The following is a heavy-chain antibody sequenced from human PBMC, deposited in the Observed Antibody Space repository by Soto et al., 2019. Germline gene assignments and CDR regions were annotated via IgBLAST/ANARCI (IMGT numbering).Heavy chain of an antibody. Sequence: QVQLVQSGAEVKKPGSSVKVSCKASGGTFSSYAISWVRQAPGQGLEWMGGIIPIFGTANYAQKFQGRVTITADESTSTAYMELSSLSSEDTAVYYCARTPTVTTFADWYFDLWGRGTLVTVSS. CDR1: GGTFSSYA. D-gene: IGHD4-17*01. V-gene: IGHV1-69*01. CDR2: IIPIFGTA. J-gene: IGHJ2*01. CDR3: ARTPTVTTFADWYFDL.